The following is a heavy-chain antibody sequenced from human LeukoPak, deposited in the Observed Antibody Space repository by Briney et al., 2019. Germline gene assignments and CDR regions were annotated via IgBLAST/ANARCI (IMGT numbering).Heavy chain of an antibody. D-gene: IGHD4-17*01. J-gene: IGHJ4*02. CDR2: IQEDGSHQ. CDR3: ARDEPTVTTGPPVGY. CDR1: GFTLSNYW. V-gene: IGHV3-7*01. Sequence: GGSLRLSCVASGFTLSNYWMNWVRQAPGKGLEWVANIQEDGSHQHYVESVKGRFTISRDNSKNSLYLQMNSLRADDTAVYYCARDEPTVTTGPPVGYWGQGTLVTVSS.